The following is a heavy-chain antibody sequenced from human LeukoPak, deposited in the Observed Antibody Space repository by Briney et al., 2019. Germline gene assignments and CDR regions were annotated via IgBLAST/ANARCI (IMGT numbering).Heavy chain of an antibody. V-gene: IGHV4-4*07. CDR1: GGSISSYY. D-gene: IGHD2-15*01. CDR3: ASEYCSGGSCYFLH. CDR2: IYTSGST. J-gene: IGHJ4*02. Sequence: SETLSLTCTVSGGSISSYYWSWIRQPAGRGLEWIWRIYTSGSTNYNPSLTSRVTMSVDTFKNQFSLKLSYVTAADTAVYYCASEYCSGGSCYFLHWGQGTLVTVSS.